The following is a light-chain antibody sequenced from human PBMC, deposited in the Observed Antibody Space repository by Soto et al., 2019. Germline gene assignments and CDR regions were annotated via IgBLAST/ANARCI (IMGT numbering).Light chain of an antibody. CDR3: SSYTTSSTLL. CDR1: SSDVGDYNY. CDR2: EVS. Sequence: QSVLTQPASVSGSPGQSITISCTGTSSDVGDYNYVSWYQQHPGKAPKLMIYEVSNRPSGVSNRFSGSKSGNTASLTISGLQAEDEAHYYCSSYTTSSTLLFGGGTKLTVL. J-gene: IGLJ2*01. V-gene: IGLV2-14*01.